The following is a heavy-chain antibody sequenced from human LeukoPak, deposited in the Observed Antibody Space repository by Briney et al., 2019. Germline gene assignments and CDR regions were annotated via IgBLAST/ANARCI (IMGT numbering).Heavy chain of an antibody. CDR1: GFTFSSYG. Sequence: PSGGSLRLSCAASGFTFSSYGMSWVRQAPRKGLEWVSVIYSGGSTYYVDSVKGRFTISRDNSKSTLYIQMNSLRAEDTAVYYSARPRYGSGSYQDYWGQGTLVTVSS. CDR2: IYSGGST. D-gene: IGHD3-10*01. J-gene: IGHJ4*02. CDR3: ARPRYGSGSYQDY. V-gene: IGHV3-53*01.